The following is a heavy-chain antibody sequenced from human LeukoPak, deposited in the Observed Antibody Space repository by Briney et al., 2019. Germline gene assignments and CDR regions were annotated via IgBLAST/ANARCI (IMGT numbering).Heavy chain of an antibody. D-gene: IGHD3-10*01. CDR1: GDSFSHFY. CDR2: IYTSGST. CDR3: ARDKSRTYGSADAFDI. Sequence: SETLSLTCTVSGDSFSHFYWSWIRQPPGKGLEWIGRIYTSGSTNYNPSLKSRVTMSVDTSKNQFSLKLSSVTAADTAVYYCARDKSRTYGSADAFDIWGQGTMVTVSS. J-gene: IGHJ3*02. V-gene: IGHV4-4*07.